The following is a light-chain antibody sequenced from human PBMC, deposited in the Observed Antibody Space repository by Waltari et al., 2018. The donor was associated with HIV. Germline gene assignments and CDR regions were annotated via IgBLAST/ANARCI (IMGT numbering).Light chain of an antibody. Sequence: QSALTQPPSVSGSLGQSVTISCTGTSSDIGAYNRVSWYQQSPGTAPKLRIYEVTHRPSGVPVRVSGSKSGNTASLTIPGLQADDEADYYCSSYTTSSTWVFGGGTKLTVL. J-gene: IGLJ3*02. CDR1: SSDIGAYNR. CDR3: SSYTTSSTWV. CDR2: EVT. V-gene: IGLV2-18*02.